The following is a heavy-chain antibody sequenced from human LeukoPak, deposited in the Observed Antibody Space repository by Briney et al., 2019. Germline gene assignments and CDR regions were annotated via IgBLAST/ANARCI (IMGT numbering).Heavy chain of an antibody. Sequence: ASVKVSCKASGYAFSSYAITWVRQAPGQALEWMGWISAYTGNTNYAQKLQGRVTMTTDTSTSTAYMELRSLRSDDTAVYYCARVCITMVRGVISDYYMDVWGKGTTVTVSS. CDR3: ARVCITMVRGVISDYYMDV. J-gene: IGHJ6*03. CDR2: ISAYTGNT. D-gene: IGHD3-10*01. CDR1: GYAFSSYA. V-gene: IGHV1-18*01.